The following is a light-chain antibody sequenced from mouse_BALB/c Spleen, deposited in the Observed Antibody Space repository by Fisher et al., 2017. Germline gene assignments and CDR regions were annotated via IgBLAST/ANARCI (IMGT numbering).Light chain of an antibody. CDR2: DTS. Sequence: DIVMTQSPAIMSASPGEKVTMSCRASSSVNYMYWYQQKSSTSPKLWIYDTSKLASGVPGRFSGSGSGTSYSLTISRMEAEDAATYYCQQFTSSPWTFGGGTKLEIK. J-gene: IGKJ1*01. V-gene: IGKV4-50*01. CDR1: SSVNY. CDR3: QQFTSSPWT.